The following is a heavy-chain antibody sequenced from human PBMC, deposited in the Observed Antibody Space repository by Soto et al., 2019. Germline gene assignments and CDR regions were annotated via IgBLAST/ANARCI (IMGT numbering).Heavy chain of an antibody. J-gene: IGHJ3*01. CDR2: ISYDGSNK. V-gene: IGHV3-30*18. Sequence: QVQLVESGGGVVQPGRSLRLSCAGSGFSFSDFGMHWVRQAPGKGLEWVAVISYDGSNKNYADPVKGRFTISRDTSKNMLYLQMNSLRPEDTAVYYCAKRFGELFDGFEVWGQGTMVTVSS. D-gene: IGHD3-10*01. CDR3: AKRFGELFDGFEV. CDR1: GFSFSDFG.